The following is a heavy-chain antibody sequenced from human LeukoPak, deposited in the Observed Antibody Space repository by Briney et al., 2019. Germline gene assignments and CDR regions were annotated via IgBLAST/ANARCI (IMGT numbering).Heavy chain of an antibody. CDR1: GGSISSGSYY. Sequence: SETLSLTCTVSGGSISSGSYYWSWIRQPAGKGLEWIGRIYTSGSTNYNPSLKSRVTISVDTSKNQFSLKLSSVTAADTAVYYCARVGRSGSLRTFDYWGQGTLVTVSS. CDR2: IYTSGST. D-gene: IGHD3-10*01. V-gene: IGHV4-61*02. CDR3: ARVGRSGSLRTFDY. J-gene: IGHJ4*02.